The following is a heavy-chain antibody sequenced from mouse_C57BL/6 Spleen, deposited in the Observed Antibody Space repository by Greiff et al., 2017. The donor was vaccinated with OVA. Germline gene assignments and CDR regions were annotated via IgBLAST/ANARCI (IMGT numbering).Heavy chain of an antibody. J-gene: IGHJ3*01. CDR1: GYTFTGYW. Sequence: QVQLQQSGAELMKPGASVKLSCKATGYTFTGYWIEWVKQRPGHGLEWIGELLPGSGSTNYNEKLKGKATFTADTSSNTAYMQLSSLTTEDSAIYYCATYYYGSNGECAYWGQGTLVTVSA. CDR2: LLPGSGST. D-gene: IGHD1-1*01. V-gene: IGHV1-9*01. CDR3: ATYYYGSNGECAY.